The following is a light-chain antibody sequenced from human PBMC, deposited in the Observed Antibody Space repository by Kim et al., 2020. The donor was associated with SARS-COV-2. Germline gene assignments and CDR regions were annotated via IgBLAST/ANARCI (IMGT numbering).Light chain of an antibody. CDR2: GTS. J-gene: IGKJ4*01. CDR3: QQYGSAPLT. CDR1: QSVTSTY. V-gene: IGKV3-20*01. Sequence: EIVLTQTPGPLSLSPGERATLSCRASQSVTSTYLAWYQQHPGQAPRLLIYGTSSRAIGIPDRFSGSGSGTDFTLTISRLEPEDFAVYYCQQYGSAPLTFGGGTTVEIK.